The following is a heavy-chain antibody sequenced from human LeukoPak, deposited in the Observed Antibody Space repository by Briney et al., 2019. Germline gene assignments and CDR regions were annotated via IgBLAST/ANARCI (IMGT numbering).Heavy chain of an antibody. V-gene: IGHV4-4*02. J-gene: IGHJ5*02. CDR3: ARGKYQLLPPMGGNDWFDP. Sequence: PSGTLSLTCAVSGGSISSSNWWSWVRQPPGKGLEWIGEIYHSGSTNYNPSLKSRVTISVDKSKNQFSLKLSSVTAADTAVYYCARGKYQLLPPMGGNDWFDPWGQGTLVTVSS. D-gene: IGHD2-2*01. CDR2: IYHSGST. CDR1: GGSISSSNW.